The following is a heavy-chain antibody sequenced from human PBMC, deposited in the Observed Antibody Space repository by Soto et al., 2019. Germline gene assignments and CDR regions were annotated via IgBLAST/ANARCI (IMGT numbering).Heavy chain of an antibody. V-gene: IGHV3-23*01. CDR3: SKVGWGAVAGTRYYSDY. J-gene: IGHJ4*02. CDR1: GFTFSSYA. D-gene: IGHD6-19*01. Sequence: EVQLLESGGGLVQPGGSLRLSCAASGFTFSSYAMSWVRQAPGKGLEWVSAISGSGGSTYYADSVKGRFTISRDNSKNTLYLQMNSLRAEDTAVYYCSKVGWGAVAGTRYYSDYWGQGTLVTVSS. CDR2: ISGSGGST.